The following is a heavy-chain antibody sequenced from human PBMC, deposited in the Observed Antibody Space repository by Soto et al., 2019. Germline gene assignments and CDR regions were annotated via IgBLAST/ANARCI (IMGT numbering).Heavy chain of an antibody. D-gene: IGHD3-3*01. CDR2: INYSGST. CDR3: ARGVYNTIFGVVSLDY. J-gene: IGHJ4*02. Sequence: SETLSLTCTVSGGSISSYYWSWIRQPPGKGLEWIGEINYSGSTNYNPSLKSRVTISVDTSKNQFSLQLSSVTAADTAVYYCARGVYNTIFGVVSLDYWGQGTLVTVSS. CDR1: GGSISSYY. V-gene: IGHV4-59*12.